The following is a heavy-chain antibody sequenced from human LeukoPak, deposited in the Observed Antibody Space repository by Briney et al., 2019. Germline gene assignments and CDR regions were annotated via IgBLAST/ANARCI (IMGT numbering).Heavy chain of an antibody. D-gene: IGHD3-3*01. CDR2: INTNTGNP. V-gene: IGHV7-4-1*02. CDR1: GYTFTSYA. CDR3: ARVKNYDFWSGPLFDY. J-gene: IGHJ4*02. Sequence: ASVKVSCKASGYTFTSYAMNWVRQAPGQGLEWMGWINTNTGNPTYAQGFTGRFVFSLDTSVSTAYLQISSLKAEDTAVYYCARVKNYDFWSGPLFDYWGQGTLVTVSS.